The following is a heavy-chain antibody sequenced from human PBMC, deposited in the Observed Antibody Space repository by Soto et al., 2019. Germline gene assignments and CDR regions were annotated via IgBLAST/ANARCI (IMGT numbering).Heavy chain of an antibody. CDR2: ISWNSGSI. CDR3: AKDRSHDYGDGGGERYFQH. Sequence: EVQLVESGGGLVQPGRSLRLSCAASGFTFDNYAMHWVRQAPGKGLEWVSGISWNSGSIGYADSVKGRFTISRDNAKNSLYLQMNSLRADDTALYYCAKDRSHDYGDGGGERYFQHWGQGTLVTVSS. D-gene: IGHD4-17*01. CDR1: GFTFDNYA. J-gene: IGHJ1*01. V-gene: IGHV3-9*01.